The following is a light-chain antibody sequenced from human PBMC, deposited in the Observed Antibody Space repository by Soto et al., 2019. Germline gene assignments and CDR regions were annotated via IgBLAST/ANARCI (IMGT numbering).Light chain of an antibody. J-gene: IGLJ2*01. CDR2: EVS. CDR3: SSYAGNNRGV. V-gene: IGLV2-8*01. Sequence: QSALTQPPSASGSPGQSVTISCTGTSSDVGGYNFVSWYQHHPGKAPKLMIYEVSKRPSGVPDRFSGSKSGNTASLTVSGLQAEDEADYYCSSYAGNNRGVFGGGTQLTVL. CDR1: SSDVGGYNF.